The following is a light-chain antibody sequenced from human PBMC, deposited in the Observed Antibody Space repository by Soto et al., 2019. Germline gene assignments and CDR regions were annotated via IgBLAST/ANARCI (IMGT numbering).Light chain of an antibody. CDR3: CSYGSSTTYV. V-gene: IGLV2-11*01. CDR1: GNDVGAYNF. J-gene: IGLJ1*01. Sequence: QSVLTQPRSVSGSPGQSVTISCTGTGNDVGAYNFVSWYQQHPGRPPKLMIYDVGRRPSGVPDRFSGSKSGNTASLTISGLQAEDEADYYCCSYGSSTTYVFGSGTKVTVL. CDR2: DVG.